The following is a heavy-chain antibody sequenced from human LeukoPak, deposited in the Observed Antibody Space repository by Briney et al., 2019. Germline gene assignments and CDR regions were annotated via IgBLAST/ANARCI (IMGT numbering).Heavy chain of an antibody. J-gene: IGHJ4*02. D-gene: IGHD3/OR15-3a*01. CDR1: GGSISSSS. V-gene: IGHV3-48*01. Sequence: ETLSLTCTVSGGSISSSSFFWAWIRQAPGKGLEWVSYISTRSSAIYYADSVKGRFTISRDNAKNSLYVQMNSLRVEDTAVYYCATDFTYWGQGTLVTVSS. CDR3: ATDFTY. CDR2: ISTRSSAI.